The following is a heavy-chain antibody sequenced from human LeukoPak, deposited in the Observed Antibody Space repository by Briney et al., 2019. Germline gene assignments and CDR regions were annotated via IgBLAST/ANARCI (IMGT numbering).Heavy chain of an antibody. J-gene: IGHJ3*02. Sequence: PSETLSLTCTVSGGSISSGGYYWSWIRQHPGTGLEWLRYIYYSGSTYYNPSLKSRVTISVDTSKNQFSLKLSSVTAADTAVYYCARDPGKAHYYGSGGDAFDIWGQGTMVTVSS. CDR2: IYYSGST. CDR3: ARDPGKAHYYGSGGDAFDI. V-gene: IGHV4-31*03. CDR1: GGSISSGGYY. D-gene: IGHD3-10*01.